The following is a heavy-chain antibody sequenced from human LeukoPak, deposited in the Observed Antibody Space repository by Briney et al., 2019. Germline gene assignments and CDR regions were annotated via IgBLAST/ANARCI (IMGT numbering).Heavy chain of an antibody. Sequence: SETLSLTCTVSGGSISSGSYYWSWIRQPAGKGLEWIGRIYTSGSTNYNPSLKSRVTISVDTSKNQFSLKLSSVTAADTAVYYCARELSGSSFLSWFDPWGQGTLVTVSS. J-gene: IGHJ5*02. CDR1: GGSISSGSYY. CDR2: IYTSGST. V-gene: IGHV4-61*02. CDR3: ARELSGSSFLSWFDP. D-gene: IGHD1-26*01.